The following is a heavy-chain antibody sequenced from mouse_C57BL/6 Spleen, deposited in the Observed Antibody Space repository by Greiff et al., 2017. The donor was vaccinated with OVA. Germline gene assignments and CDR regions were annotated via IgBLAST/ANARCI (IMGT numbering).Heavy chain of an antibody. J-gene: IGHJ4*01. CDR2: ISSGSSTI. V-gene: IGHV5-17*01. D-gene: IGHD3-2*02. Sequence: EVQLVESGGGLVKPGGSLKLSCAASGFTFSDYGMHWVRQAPEKGLEWVAYISSGSSTIYYADTVKGRFTISRDNAKNTLFLQMTSLRSEDTAMYYCASPPTAQATHYAMDYWGQGTSVTVSS. CDR1: GFTFSDYG. CDR3: ASPPTAQATHYAMDY.